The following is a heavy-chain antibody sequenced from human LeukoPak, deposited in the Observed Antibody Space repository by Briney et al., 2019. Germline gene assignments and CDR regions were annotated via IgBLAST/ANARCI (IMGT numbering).Heavy chain of an antibody. CDR1: GGSFSGYY. V-gene: IGHV4-34*01. D-gene: IGHD1-26*01. CDR3: ARQSGIYYVIDY. Sequence: SETLSLTCAVYGGSFSGYYWSWIRQPPGKGLEWIGEINHSGSTNYNPSLKSRVTISVDTSKNQFSLKLSSVTAADTAVYYCARQSGIYYVIDYWGQGTLVTVSS. CDR2: INHSGST. J-gene: IGHJ4*02.